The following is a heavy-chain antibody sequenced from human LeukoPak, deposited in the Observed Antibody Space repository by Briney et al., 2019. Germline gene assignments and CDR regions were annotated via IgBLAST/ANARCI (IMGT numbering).Heavy chain of an antibody. D-gene: IGHD2-15*01. CDR1: GGSISGYY. J-gene: IGHJ3*02. V-gene: IGHV4-4*07. Sequence: SETLCLTCTVSGGSISGYYWSWIRQPAGKGLEWIGRFYTTGTHYNPSLKSRVTVSVDTSKSLFSLRLTSVTAADTAVYYCARAVVVAPTYAFDIWGQGIMGTVSS. CDR3: ARAVVVAPTYAFDI. CDR2: FYTTGT.